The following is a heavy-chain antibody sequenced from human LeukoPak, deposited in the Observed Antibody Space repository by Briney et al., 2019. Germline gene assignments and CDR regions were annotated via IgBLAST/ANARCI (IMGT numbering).Heavy chain of an antibody. J-gene: IGHJ6*02. V-gene: IGHV1-8*01. D-gene: IGHD3-9*01. CDR2: MNPNSGNT. Sequence: GASVKVSCKASGYTFTSYDINWVRQATGQGLEWMGWMNPNSGNTAYAQKFQGRVTMTRNTSISTAYTELSSLRSEDTAVYYCARDPPNVLRYFDCRSHLICGMDVWGQGTTVTVSS. CDR3: ARDPPNVLRYFDCRSHLICGMDV. CDR1: GYTFTSYD.